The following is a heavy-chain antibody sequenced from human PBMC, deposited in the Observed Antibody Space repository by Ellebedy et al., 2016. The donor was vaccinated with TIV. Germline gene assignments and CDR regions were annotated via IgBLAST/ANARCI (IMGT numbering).Heavy chain of an antibody. CDR1: GYTFTSYG. V-gene: IGHV1-18*01. Sequence: AASVKVSCKASGYTFTSYGISWVRQAPGQGLEWMGWISAYNGNTNYAQKLQGRVTMTTDTSTTTAYMELMSLRSSDTAVYYCARGTSRSYYDADDAFDIWGQGTMVTVSS. D-gene: IGHD1-26*01. J-gene: IGHJ3*02. CDR3: ARGTSRSYYDADDAFDI. CDR2: ISAYNGNT.